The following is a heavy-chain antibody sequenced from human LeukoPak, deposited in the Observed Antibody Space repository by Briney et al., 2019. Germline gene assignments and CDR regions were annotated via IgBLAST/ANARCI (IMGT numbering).Heavy chain of an antibody. CDR2: INHSGST. V-gene: IGHV4-34*01. CDR3: ARGQRGLWFGELRNWFDP. J-gene: IGHJ5*02. D-gene: IGHD3-10*01. CDR1: GGSFSGYY. Sequence: PSETLSLTCAVYGGSFSGYYWSWIRQPPGKGLEWIGEINHSGSTNYNPSLKSRVTISVDTSKNQISLKLSSVTAADTAVYYCARGQRGLWFGELRNWFDPWGQGTLVTVSS.